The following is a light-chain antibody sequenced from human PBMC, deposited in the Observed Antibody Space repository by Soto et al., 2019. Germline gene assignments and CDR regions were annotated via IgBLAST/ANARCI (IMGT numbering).Light chain of an antibody. CDR3: QQRSNWPRT. Sequence: EIVLTPSPATLSLSPGERATLSCRASQSVSSYLAWYQQKPGQAPRLLISDTSNRATGIPARFSGSGSGTDFTLTISSLEPEDFAVYYCQQRSNWPRTFGQGTKVEIK. CDR2: DTS. V-gene: IGKV3-11*01. J-gene: IGKJ1*01. CDR1: QSVSSY.